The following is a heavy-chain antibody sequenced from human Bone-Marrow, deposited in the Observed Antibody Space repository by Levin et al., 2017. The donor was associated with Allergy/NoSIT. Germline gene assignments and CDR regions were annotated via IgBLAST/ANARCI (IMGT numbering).Heavy chain of an antibody. Sequence: GGSLRLSCAASGFTFSSYAMSWVRQAPGKGLEWVSAISGSGGSTYYADSVKGRFTISRDNSKNTLYLQMNSLRAEDTAVYYCAKVDTGDFWSGYLDYWGQGTLVTVSS. CDR1: GFTFSSYA. J-gene: IGHJ4*02. CDR3: AKVDTGDFWSGYLDY. CDR2: ISGSGGST. D-gene: IGHD3-3*01. V-gene: IGHV3-23*01.